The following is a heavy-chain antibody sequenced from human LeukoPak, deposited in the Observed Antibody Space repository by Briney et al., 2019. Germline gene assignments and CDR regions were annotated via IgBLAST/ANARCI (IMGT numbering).Heavy chain of an antibody. Sequence: GRSLRLSCAASGFTFSSYAMHWVRQAPGKGLERVAVISYDGSNKYYADSVKGRFTISRDNSKNTLYLQMNSLRAEDTAVYYCARGGGLGVVVRTAKTFDIWGQGTMVTVSS. V-gene: IGHV3-30-3*01. CDR3: ARGGGLGVVVRTAKTFDI. D-gene: IGHD3-22*01. CDR1: GFTFSSYA. J-gene: IGHJ3*02. CDR2: ISYDGSNK.